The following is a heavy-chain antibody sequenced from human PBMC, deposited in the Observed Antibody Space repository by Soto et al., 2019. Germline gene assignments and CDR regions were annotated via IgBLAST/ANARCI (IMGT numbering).Heavy chain of an antibody. V-gene: IGHV3-21*01. CDR3: ARDYSRVSRPIDY. J-gene: IGHJ4*02. Sequence: EVQLVESGGGLVKPGGSLRLSCAASGFTFSSYSMNWVRQAPGKGLEWVSSISSSSSYIYYADSVKGRFTISRDNAKNSLYLQMNSRRAEDTAVYYCARDYSRVSRPIDYWGQGTLVTVSS. CDR2: ISSSSSYI. CDR1: GFTFSSYS. D-gene: IGHD2-15*01.